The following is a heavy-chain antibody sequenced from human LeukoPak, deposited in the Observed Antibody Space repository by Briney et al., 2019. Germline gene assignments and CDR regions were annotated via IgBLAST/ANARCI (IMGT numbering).Heavy chain of an antibody. V-gene: IGHV4-4*07. D-gene: IGHD3-10*01. J-gene: IGHJ4*02. CDR3: ARERCPGELWFGELFEPPYYFDY. CDR2: IYTSGST. CDR1: GGSISSYY. Sequence: SETLSLTCTVSGGSISSYYWSWIRQPAGKGLEWIGRIYTSGSTNYNPSLKSRVTMSVDTSKNQFSLKLSSVTAADTAVYYCARERCPGELWFGELFEPPYYFDYWGQGTLVTVSS.